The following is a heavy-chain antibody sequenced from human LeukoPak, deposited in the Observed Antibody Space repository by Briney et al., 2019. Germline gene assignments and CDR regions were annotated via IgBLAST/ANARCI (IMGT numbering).Heavy chain of an antibody. J-gene: IGHJ4*02. CDR1: GYTFTGYY. D-gene: IGHD2-2*02. CDR2: INGNSGDT. V-gene: IGHV1-2*02. Sequence: ASVKVSCKASGYTFTGYYMHWVRQAPGQGLEWMGWINGNSGDTKYAQKFQGRVTVTRDTSIGTAYMELSSLRYDDTAICYCARERGYTNDYWGQGTMVTVSS. CDR3: ARERGYTNDY.